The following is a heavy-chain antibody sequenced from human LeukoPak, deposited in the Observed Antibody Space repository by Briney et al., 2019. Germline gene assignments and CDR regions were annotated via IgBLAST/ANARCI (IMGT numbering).Heavy chain of an antibody. J-gene: IGHJ4*02. V-gene: IGHV3-23*01. CDR3: AKDQSGCSGGSCYSSFDY. Sequence: GGSLRLSCAASGFTFRSYAMSWVRQAPGKGLEWVSALSGSGGSTSYADSVKGRFTISRDNSNITLYLQMNSLRAEDTAVYYCAKDQSGCSGGSCYSSFDYWGQGTLVTVSS. D-gene: IGHD2-15*01. CDR1: GFTFRSYA. CDR2: LSGSGGST.